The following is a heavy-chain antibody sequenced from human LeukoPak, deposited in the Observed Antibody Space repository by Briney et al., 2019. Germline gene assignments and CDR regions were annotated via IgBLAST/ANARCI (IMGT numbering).Heavy chain of an antibody. J-gene: IGHJ4*02. V-gene: IGHV4-4*07. Sequence: SETPSLTCTVSGGSINSYYWSWIRQPAGKGLEWIGRIYTSGSTDYNPSLKSRVTMSVDTSKNQFSLKLSSVTAADTAVYYCARVAGWYSSGWYFDYWGQGALVTVSS. CDR3: ARVAGWYSSGWYFDY. CDR1: GGSINSYY. D-gene: IGHD5-18*01. CDR2: IYTSGST.